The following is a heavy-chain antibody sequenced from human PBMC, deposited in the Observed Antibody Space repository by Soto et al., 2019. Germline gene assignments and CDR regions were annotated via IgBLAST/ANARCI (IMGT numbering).Heavy chain of an antibody. D-gene: IGHD5-12*01. CDR1: GGSISSGDYY. J-gene: IGHJ6*02. Sequence: QVQLQESGPGLVKPSQTLSLTCTVSGGSISSGDYYWSWIRQPPGKGLEWIGYIYYSGSTYYNPSLKSRVTISVDTSKNQFSLKLSSVTAADTAVYYCVRDRYDPTLYYYGMDVWGQGTTVTVSS. CDR3: VRDRYDPTLYYYGMDV. V-gene: IGHV4-30-4*01. CDR2: IYYSGST.